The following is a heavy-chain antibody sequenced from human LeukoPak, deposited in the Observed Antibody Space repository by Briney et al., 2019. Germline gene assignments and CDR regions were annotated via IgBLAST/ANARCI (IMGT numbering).Heavy chain of an antibody. CDR3: ARQEYSSSSFDY. J-gene: IGHJ4*02. CDR1: GGSISSYY. D-gene: IGHD6-6*01. V-gene: IGHV4-59*01. CDR2: IYYSGST. Sequence: SENLSLTCTVSGGSISSYYWSWIRQPPGKGLEWIGYIYYSGSTNYNPSLKSRVTISVDTSKNQFSLKLSSVTAADTAVYYCARQEYSSSSFDYWGQGTLVTVSS.